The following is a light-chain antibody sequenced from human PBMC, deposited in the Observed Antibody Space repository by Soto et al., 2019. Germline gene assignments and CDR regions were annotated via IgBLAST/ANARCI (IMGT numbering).Light chain of an antibody. CDR1: SGHSSYA. V-gene: IGLV4-69*01. CDR2: LNSDGSH. Sequence: QLVLTQSPSASASLGASVKLTCTLSSGHSSYAIAWHQQQPEKGPRYLMKLNSDGSHSKGDGIPDRFSGSSSGAARYLTISGLHSEDEADYYCQTWGTADVVFGGGTKLTVL. J-gene: IGLJ2*01. CDR3: QTWGTADVV.